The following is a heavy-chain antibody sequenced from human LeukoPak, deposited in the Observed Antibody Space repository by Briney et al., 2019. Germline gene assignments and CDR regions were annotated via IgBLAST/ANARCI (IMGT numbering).Heavy chain of an antibody. CDR1: GYTFSSYG. Sequence: GGPVKVSCKASGYTFSSYGISWVRQAPGQGLEWMGWISAYSGNTHYAQKFQGRVTMTTDTSTTTAYMEPRGLRSDDTAVYYCARVSRIIAVAGTATFDYWGQGTLVTVSS. J-gene: IGHJ4*02. CDR3: ARVSRIIAVAGTATFDY. V-gene: IGHV1-18*01. D-gene: IGHD6-19*01. CDR2: ISAYSGNT.